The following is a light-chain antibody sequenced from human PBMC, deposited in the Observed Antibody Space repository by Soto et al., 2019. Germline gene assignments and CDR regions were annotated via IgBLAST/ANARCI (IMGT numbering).Light chain of an antibody. Sequence: QSVLTQPASVSGSPGQSITISCTGTSSDVGSYNLVSWYQQHPGKAPKLMIYEVSKRPSGVSNRFSGSKSGNTASLTISGLQAEDEADYYCCSYAGSSTHYVFGTGTEVTVL. J-gene: IGLJ1*01. CDR2: EVS. V-gene: IGLV2-23*02. CDR3: CSYAGSSTHYV. CDR1: SSDVGSYNL.